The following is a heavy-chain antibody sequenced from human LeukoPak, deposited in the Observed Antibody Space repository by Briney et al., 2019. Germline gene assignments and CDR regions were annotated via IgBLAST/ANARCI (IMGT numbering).Heavy chain of an antibody. CDR2: ISDSGGRT. CDR1: GFTFSINA. J-gene: IGHJ4*02. Sequence: GGSLRLSCAAPGFTFSINAMSWVRQAPGKGLEWVSAISDSGGRTYYADSVKGRFTISRDNSKNTLYLQMNSLRAEDTAVYYCAKDIAWFGEYDTVAFDYWGQGTLVTVSS. V-gene: IGHV3-23*01. CDR3: AKDIAWFGEYDTVAFDY. D-gene: IGHD3-10*01.